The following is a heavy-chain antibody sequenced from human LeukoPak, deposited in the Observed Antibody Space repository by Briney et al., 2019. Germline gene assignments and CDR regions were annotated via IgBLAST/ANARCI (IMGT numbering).Heavy chain of an antibody. CDR2: MNPNSGNT. V-gene: IGHV1-8*01. J-gene: IGHJ6*02. CDR1: GYTFTSYD. D-gene: IGHD3-10*01. Sequence: ASVTVSCKASGYTFTSYDINWVRQATGQGLEWMGWMNPNSGNTGYAQKFQGRVTMTRNTSISTAYMELSSLRSEDTAVYYCARGGYGRQQIWFGESPLRGYYYYGMDVWGQGTTVTVSS. CDR3: ARGGYGRQQIWFGESPLRGYYYYGMDV.